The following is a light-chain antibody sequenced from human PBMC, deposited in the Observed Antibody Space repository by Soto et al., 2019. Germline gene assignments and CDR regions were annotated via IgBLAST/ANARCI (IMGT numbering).Light chain of an antibody. J-gene: IGKJ3*01. Sequence: TISCRASQSVSSYLAWYQQKPGQAPRLLIYDVSNGATGIPARFSGSGSGTDFTLTISSLEPEDFAVYYCQQRSNWPRFTFGPGTKVDIK. CDR1: QSVSSY. CDR3: QQRSNWPRFT. V-gene: IGKV3-11*01. CDR2: DVS.